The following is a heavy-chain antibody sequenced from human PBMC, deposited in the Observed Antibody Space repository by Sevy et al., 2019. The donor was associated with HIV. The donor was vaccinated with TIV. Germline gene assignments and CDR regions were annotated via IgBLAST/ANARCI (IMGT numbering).Heavy chain of an antibody. D-gene: IGHD1-26*01. V-gene: IGHV3-49*04. Sequence: GGSLRLSCTASGFIFGDYGMSWVRQAPGKGLEWIAFFKSKIHGGTTENAASVKGRLTISRDDSKNIVYLQMSNLKTEDTAVYYCTRWSGSQSIFDYWGQGTLVTVSS. CDR1: GFIFGDYG. CDR3: TRWSGSQSIFDY. J-gene: IGHJ4*02. CDR2: FKSKIHGGTT.